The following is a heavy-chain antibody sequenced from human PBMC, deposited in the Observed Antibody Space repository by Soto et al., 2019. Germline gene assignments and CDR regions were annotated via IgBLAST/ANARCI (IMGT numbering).Heavy chain of an antibody. CDR1: GYTFTAYY. V-gene: IGHV1-2*02. CDR3: ARSPVRDYFDY. D-gene: IGHD3-10*01. J-gene: IGHJ4*02. CDR2: INPNNGGT. Sequence: ASVKVSCKASGYTFTAYYMHCVRQAPGQGLEWMGWINPNNGGTNYAQKFHGRVTMTRDTSISTVYMELSRLRSDDTAVYYCARSPVRDYFDYWGQGTLVTVSS.